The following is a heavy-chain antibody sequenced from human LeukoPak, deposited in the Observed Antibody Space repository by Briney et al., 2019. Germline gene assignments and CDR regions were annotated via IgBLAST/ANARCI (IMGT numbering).Heavy chain of an antibody. V-gene: IGHV3-30*18. CDR3: AKAQPTLISRSFDC. CDR1: GFTFSSYG. CDR2: ISSDGKTE. J-gene: IGHJ4*02. Sequence: GGSLRLSCAASGFTFSSYGMHWVRQARGKGLERVAVISSDGKTEIYADSVRGRFTISRDNSKGTHYLQMNSLRSEDTAVYYCAKAQPTLISRSFDCWGQGALVTVSS. D-gene: IGHD3-10*01.